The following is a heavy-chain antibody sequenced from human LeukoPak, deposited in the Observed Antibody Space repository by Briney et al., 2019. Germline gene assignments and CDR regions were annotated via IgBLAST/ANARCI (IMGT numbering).Heavy chain of an antibody. V-gene: IGHV4-59*01. J-gene: IGHJ4*02. CDR1: GGSISRYY. D-gene: IGHD3-10*01. Sequence: PSETLSLTCTVSGGSISRYYWSWVRQPPGKGLEWHGYIYYSGSNNYNPSLKSRVTISVDTSKNQFSLKLRSVTAADTAVYYCASSYSYGSGSYYGLVYFDYWGQGTLVTVSS. CDR3: ASSYSYGSGSYYGLVYFDY. CDR2: IYYSGSN.